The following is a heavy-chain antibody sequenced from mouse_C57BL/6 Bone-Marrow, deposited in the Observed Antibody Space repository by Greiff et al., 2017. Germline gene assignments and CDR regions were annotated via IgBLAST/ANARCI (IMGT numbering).Heavy chain of an antibody. CDR2: IDPSDSYT. CDR3: ARSSLRGFAY. J-gene: IGHJ3*01. CDR1: GYTFTSYW. D-gene: IGHD6-1*01. V-gene: IGHV1-69*01. Sequence: QVQLQQPGAELVMPGASVKLSCKASGYTFTSYWMHWVKQRPGQGLEWIGVIDPSDSYTNYNQKFKGKSTLTVDKSSSTAYMQLSSLTSEDSAVYYCARSSLRGFAYWGQGTLVTVSA.